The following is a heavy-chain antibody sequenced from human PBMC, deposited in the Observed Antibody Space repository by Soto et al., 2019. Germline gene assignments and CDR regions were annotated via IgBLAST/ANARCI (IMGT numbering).Heavy chain of an antibody. D-gene: IGHD1-26*01. V-gene: IGHV4-39*01. CDR3: TRETGGAIDY. J-gene: IGHJ4*02. CDR2: IYHSGST. Sequence: QLQLQESGPGLVRPSETLTLTCTVSGDSISTSSYYWGWVRQPPGKGLEWIGTIYHSGSTFYKPSLRSRVTISVDTSKNQFSLKVNSVTAADTATYYCTRETGGAIDYWGQGILVTVSS. CDR1: GDSISTSSYY.